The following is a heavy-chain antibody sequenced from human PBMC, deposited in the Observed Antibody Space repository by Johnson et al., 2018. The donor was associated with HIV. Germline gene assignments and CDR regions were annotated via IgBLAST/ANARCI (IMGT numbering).Heavy chain of an antibody. V-gene: IGHV3-20*04. CDR2: INWNGGRP. D-gene: IGHD3-10*01. CDR1: GFTFEDYG. CDR3: ARERHYYGSVRPRERQGDAFDI. Sequence: EVQLVESGGGVVRPGGSLRLSCAVSGFTFEDYGISWVRQAPGKGLEWVSDINWNGGRPDYADSVKGLFTISGDNAKNTLYLQMNSLRAEDTAVYFWARERHYYGSVRPRERQGDAFDIWGQGTMDTVSS. J-gene: IGHJ3*02.